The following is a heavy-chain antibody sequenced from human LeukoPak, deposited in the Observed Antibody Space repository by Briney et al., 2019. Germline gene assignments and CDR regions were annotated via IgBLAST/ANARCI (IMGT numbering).Heavy chain of an antibody. CDR3: AKGGESSSWLFDY. D-gene: IGHD6-13*01. J-gene: IGHJ4*02. CDR1: GFTFSSYA. V-gene: IGHV3-23*01. Sequence: GSLRLSCAASGFTFSSYAMSWVRQAPGKGLQWVSARSGSGLSTYYADSVKGRFTISRDNSKNTLYLQMNSLRAEDTAVYYCAKGGESSSWLFDYWGQGTLVPVSS. CDR2: RSGSGLST.